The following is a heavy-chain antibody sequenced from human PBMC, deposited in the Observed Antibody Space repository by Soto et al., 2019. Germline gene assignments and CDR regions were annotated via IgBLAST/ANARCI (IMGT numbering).Heavy chain of an antibody. Sequence: ASVKVSCKASGYTFTSYAMHWVRQAPGQRLEWMGWINAGNGNTKYSQKFQGRVTITRDTSASTAYMELSSLRSEDTALYYCARAGLGTGDYYYYMDVWGKGTTVTVSS. V-gene: IGHV1-3*01. D-gene: IGHD7-27*01. CDR2: INAGNGNT. CDR1: GYTFTSYA. CDR3: ARAGLGTGDYYYYMDV. J-gene: IGHJ6*03.